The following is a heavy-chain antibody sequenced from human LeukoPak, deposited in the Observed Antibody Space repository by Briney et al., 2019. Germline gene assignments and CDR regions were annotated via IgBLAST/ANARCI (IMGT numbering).Heavy chain of an antibody. CDR2: IIPIFGTA. D-gene: IGHD6-13*01. CDR1: GGTFSSYA. J-gene: IGHJ5*02. CDR3: ARTASGPSYSSSWYDWFDP. Sequence: SVKVSCKASGGTFSSYAISWVRQAPGQGLEWMGRIIPIFGTANYAQKFQGRVTITTDESTSTAYMELSSLRSEDTAVYYCARTASGPSYSSSWYDWFDPWGQGTLVTVSS. V-gene: IGHV1-69*05.